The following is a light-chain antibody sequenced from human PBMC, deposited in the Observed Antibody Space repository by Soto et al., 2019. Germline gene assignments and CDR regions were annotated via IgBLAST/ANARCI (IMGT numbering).Light chain of an antibody. V-gene: IGKV3-15*01. CDR1: GSGSSN. CDR2: GAS. J-gene: IGKJ5*01. Sequence: EIVITQSPATLSVSPGERSTLSCRASGSGSSNLAWYQQQPGQAPRLLIYGASTRATGIPARFSGSGSGTEFTLTISSLQSEDFAVYYCQQYNNWPPITFGQGTRLEIK. CDR3: QQYNNWPPIT.